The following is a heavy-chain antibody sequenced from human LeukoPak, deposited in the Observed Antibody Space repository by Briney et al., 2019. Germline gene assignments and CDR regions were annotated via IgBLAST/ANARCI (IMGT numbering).Heavy chain of an antibody. CDR1: GGSIGGYY. V-gene: IGHV4-59*01. D-gene: IGHD6-13*01. J-gene: IGHJ4*02. Sequence: SETLSLTCTVSGGSIGGYYWMWIRRPPGKGLKWIGYVHYSGSTHYNPSLQSRVTISVDTSKNQFSLKVSSVTAADTAVYFCAREIPGAGHFDYWGQGALVTVSS. CDR2: VHYSGST. CDR3: AREIPGAGHFDY.